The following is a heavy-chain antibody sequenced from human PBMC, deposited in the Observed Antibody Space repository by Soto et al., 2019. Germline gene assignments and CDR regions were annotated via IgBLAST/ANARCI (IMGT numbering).Heavy chain of an antibody. D-gene: IGHD2-15*01. CDR2: SSTNNGNT. CDR1: GYTFTSYG. Sequence: GASVKVSCKASGYTFTSYGISWVRQAPGQGLEWMGWSSTNNGNTNYAQNLQGRVTMTTDTSTTTAYMELRGLRSDDKAVYYCAREDCRGGSCYGPDYCGQRNLVPVSS. V-gene: IGHV1-18*01. CDR3: AREDCRGGSCYGPDY. J-gene: IGHJ4*02.